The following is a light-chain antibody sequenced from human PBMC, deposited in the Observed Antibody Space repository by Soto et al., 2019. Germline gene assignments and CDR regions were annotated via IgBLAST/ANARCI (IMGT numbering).Light chain of an antibody. V-gene: IGLV1-44*01. J-gene: IGLJ1*01. CDR3: AAWDDSLNGYV. CDR2: SNN. Sequence: QSVLTQPPSASWPPGRRVVISCSGSSSNIGSNTVNWYQQLPGTAPKLLIYSNNHRPSGVPDRFSGSKSGTSASLAISGLQSDDEADYYCAAWDDSLNGYVFATGTKVTVL. CDR1: SSNIGSNT.